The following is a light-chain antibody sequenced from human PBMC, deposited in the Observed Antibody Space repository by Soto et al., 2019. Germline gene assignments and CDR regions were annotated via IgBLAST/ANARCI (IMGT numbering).Light chain of an antibody. CDR3: QHYNSYSEA. CDR2: KAS. CDR1: QTISSW. J-gene: IGKJ1*01. V-gene: IGKV1-5*03. Sequence: MRMTQSPSSLSASTGDRVTITCRASQTISSWLAWYQQKPGKAPKLLIYKASTLKSGVPSRFSGSGSGTEFTLTISSLQPDDFATYYCQHYNSYSEAFGQGTKVDIK.